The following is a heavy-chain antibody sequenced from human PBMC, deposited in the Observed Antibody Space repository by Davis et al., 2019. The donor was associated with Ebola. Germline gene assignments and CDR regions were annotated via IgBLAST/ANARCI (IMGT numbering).Heavy chain of an antibody. CDR2: ISAYNGDT. CDR3: AISDASGWGAYDS. CDR1: GYTFTNDG. Sequence: ASVKVSCKASGYTFTNDGVIWVRQAPGQGLEGMGWISAYNGDTNYARSFQDRVTLTTDTSARSAYMELRGLTSDDTAMYYCAISDASGWGAYDSWGQGTLVTVSS. V-gene: IGHV1-18*01. J-gene: IGHJ4*02. D-gene: IGHD6-19*01.